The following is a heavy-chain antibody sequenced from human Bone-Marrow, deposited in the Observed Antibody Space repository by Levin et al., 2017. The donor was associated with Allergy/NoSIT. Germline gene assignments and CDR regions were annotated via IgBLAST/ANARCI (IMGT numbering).Heavy chain of an antibody. D-gene: IGHD1-1*01. Sequence: SETLSLTCTVSGGSLRPYYWTWIRQPPGKALEWIGYIYFSGSTNYNPSLKSRITMSIDTSKNQFSLKLSSVTAADTAVYYCARGTTPYYFDYWGQGTLVTVSS. J-gene: IGHJ4*02. V-gene: IGHV4-59*01. CDR3: ARGTTPYYFDY. CDR1: GGSLRPYY. CDR2: IYFSGST.